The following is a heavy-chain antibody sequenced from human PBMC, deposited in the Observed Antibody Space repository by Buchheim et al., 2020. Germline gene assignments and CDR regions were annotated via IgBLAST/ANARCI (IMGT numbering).Heavy chain of an antibody. V-gene: IGHV3-30*18. J-gene: IGHJ4*02. Sequence: QVQLVESGGGVVQPGTSLRLSCAASGFSFSTYGIQWVRQAPGKGLEWVALTTSDGSNKYYLDSVKGRFAISRDNSKNTVYLHMNSLRADDSGVYYCAKGGDYDSWGQGTL. CDR2: TTSDGSNK. CDR3: AKGGDYDS. CDR1: GFSFSTYG. D-gene: IGHD2-15*01.